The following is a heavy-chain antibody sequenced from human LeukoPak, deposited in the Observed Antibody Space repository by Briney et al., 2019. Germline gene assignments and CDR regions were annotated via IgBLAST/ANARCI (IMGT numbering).Heavy chain of an antibody. CDR3: ARGAASDAFDI. CDR1: GGSISSGGYY. J-gene: IGHJ3*02. D-gene: IGHD3-16*01. CDR2: IYYSGST. Sequence: SETLSLTCTVSGGSISSGGYYWSWIRQHPGKGLEWIGYIYYSGSTYYNPSLKSRVTISVDTSKNQFSLKLSSVTAADTAVYYCARGAASDAFDIWGQGTMVTVSS. V-gene: IGHV4-31*03.